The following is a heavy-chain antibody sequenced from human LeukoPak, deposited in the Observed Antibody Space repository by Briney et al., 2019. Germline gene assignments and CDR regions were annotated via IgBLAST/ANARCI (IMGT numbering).Heavy chain of an antibody. CDR2: IYHSGST. D-gene: IGHD5-18*01. CDR3: AREDPRGDTAMGGVAFDY. Sequence: SETLSLTCTVSGYSISSGYYWGWIRQPPGKGLGWIGSIYHSGSTYYNPSLKSRVTISVDTSKNQFSLKLSSVTAAHTAVYYCAREDPRGDTAMGGVAFDYWGQGTLVTVSS. V-gene: IGHV4-38-2*02. J-gene: IGHJ4*02. CDR1: GYSISSGYY.